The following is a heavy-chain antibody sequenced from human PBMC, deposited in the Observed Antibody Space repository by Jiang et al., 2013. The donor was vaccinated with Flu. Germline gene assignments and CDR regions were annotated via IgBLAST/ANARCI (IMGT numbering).Heavy chain of an antibody. J-gene: IGHJ6*02. CDR1: GYTFSTYA. CDR3: TRSLCSGGVCFRGADYYTMDV. CDR2: INTNTGDP. D-gene: IGHD2-8*02. V-gene: IGHV7-4-1*02. Sequence: ELKKPGASVKVSCKASGYTFSTYAMNWVRQAPGQGLEWMGWINTNTGDPTYARGFTGRFVFSLDTSVTTAYLQISSLKTEDTAVYYCTRSLCSGGVCFRGADYYTMDVWGRGTTVTVSS.